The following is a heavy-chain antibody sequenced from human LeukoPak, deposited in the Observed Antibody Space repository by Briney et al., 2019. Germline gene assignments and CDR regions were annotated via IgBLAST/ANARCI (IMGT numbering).Heavy chain of an antibody. D-gene: IGHD6-19*01. Sequence: GRSLRLSCAASGFTFSSYGMPWVRQAPGKGLEWVAVIWYDGSNKYYADSVKGRFTISRDNSKNTLYLQMNSLRAEDTAVYYCASVRIAVAGQRTQLFDYWGQGTLVTVSS. V-gene: IGHV3-33*01. CDR3: ASVRIAVAGQRTQLFDY. CDR2: IWYDGSNK. CDR1: GFTFSSYG. J-gene: IGHJ4*02.